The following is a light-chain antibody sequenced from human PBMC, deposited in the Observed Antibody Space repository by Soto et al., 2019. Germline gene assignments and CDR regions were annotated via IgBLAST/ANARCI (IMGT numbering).Light chain of an antibody. CDR1: NIGSKS. V-gene: IGLV3-21*02. CDR3: QVWDRNNDHVI. J-gene: IGLJ2*01. CDR2: DDS. Sequence: SYELTQPPSVSVVPGQTARVTCEGNNIGSKSVHWYQQKPGQAPVLVVYDDSDRPAGIPERFSGSNSGDTATLAINRVEAGDEADYYCQVWDRNNDHVIFGGGTKLTVL.